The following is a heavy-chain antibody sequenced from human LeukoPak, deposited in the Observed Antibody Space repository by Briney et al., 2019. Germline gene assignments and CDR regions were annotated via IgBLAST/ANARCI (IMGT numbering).Heavy chain of an antibody. D-gene: IGHD2-2*01. J-gene: IGHJ3*02. CDR1: GGSFSGYY. CDR2: INHSGST. V-gene: IGHV4-34*01. CDR3: ARSYCSSSTCYAVGAFDM. Sequence: TPSETLSLTCAVYGGSFSGYYWSWIRQPPGKGLEWIGEINHSGSTNYNPSLKSRVTMSVDTSKNQFSLKLSSVTAADTAVYYCARSYCSSSTCYAVGAFDMWGQGTMVTVSS.